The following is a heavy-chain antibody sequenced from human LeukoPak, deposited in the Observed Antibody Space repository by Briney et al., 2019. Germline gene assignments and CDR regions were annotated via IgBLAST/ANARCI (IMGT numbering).Heavy chain of an antibody. Sequence: SVKVSCKASGGTFSSYAISWVRQAPGQGLEWMGGIIPIFGTANYAQKFQGRVTITADESTSTAYMELSSLRSEDTAVYYCARGASSSTSRGYFDYWGQGTLVTVSS. V-gene: IGHV1-69*13. D-gene: IGHD2-2*01. CDR1: GGTFSSYA. CDR3: ARGASSSTSRGYFDY. CDR2: IIPIFGTA. J-gene: IGHJ4*02.